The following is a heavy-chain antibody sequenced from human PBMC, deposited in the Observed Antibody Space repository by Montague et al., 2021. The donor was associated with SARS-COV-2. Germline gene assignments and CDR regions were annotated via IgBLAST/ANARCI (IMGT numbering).Heavy chain of an antibody. CDR2: MYTRGST. CDR3: ARDSPVVITLSSWNYYGMDV. V-gene: IGHV4-61*02. D-gene: IGHD3-22*01. CDR1: GGSISSGKYY. J-gene: IGHJ6*02. Sequence: TLSLTCTVSGGSISSGKYYWSWIRQPAGKGLEWIGRMYTRGSTNYNPSLKSRVTISVDTSKNQFSLKLRSVTAADTAVYYCARDSPVVITLSSWNYYGMDVWGQGTTVTVSS.